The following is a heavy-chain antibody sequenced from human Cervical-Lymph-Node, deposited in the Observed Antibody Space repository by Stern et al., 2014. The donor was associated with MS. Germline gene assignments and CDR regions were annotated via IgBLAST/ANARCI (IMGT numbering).Heavy chain of an antibody. CDR3: AKGDSSSPLEY. Sequence: QVQLVQSGGGVVQPGRSLRLSCAASGFTFSSYGIHWVRLTPGKGLEWVAVIWSDGCNKYYAESVQDRFTISRDKSENTAYLQMNSLRVEDTAVYYCAKGDSSSPLEYWGQGTLVTVSS. CDR2: IWSDGCNK. J-gene: IGHJ4*02. D-gene: IGHD6-6*01. V-gene: IGHV3-33*03. CDR1: GFTFSSYG.